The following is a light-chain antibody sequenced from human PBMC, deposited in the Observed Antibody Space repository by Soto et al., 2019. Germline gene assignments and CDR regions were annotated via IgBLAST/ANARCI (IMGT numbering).Light chain of an antibody. CDR1: QSVSSKF. CDR2: GTS. Sequence: EIVLTQSPGTLSLSPGERAALSCRASQSVSSKFLAWYQQKPGQAPRLLIYGTSSRATGIPDRFSGSGSGTDFTLTISRLEPEDFAVFYCQQYGSSITFGQGTRLEI. CDR3: QQYGSSIT. J-gene: IGKJ5*01. V-gene: IGKV3-20*01.